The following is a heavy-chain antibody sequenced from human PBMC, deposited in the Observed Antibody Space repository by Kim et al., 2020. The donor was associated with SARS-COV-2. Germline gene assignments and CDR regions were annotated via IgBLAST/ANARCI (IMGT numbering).Heavy chain of an antibody. D-gene: IGHD3-22*01. V-gene: IGHV3-30*18. Sequence: GGSLRLSCAASGFTLISYGMHWVRQAPGKGLEWVAVISYDGSNKYYADSVKGRFTISRDNSKNTLYLQMNSLRAEDTAVYYCAKEKYYYDSSGLLLDYWGQGTLVTVSS. CDR1: GFTLISYG. CDR3: AKEKYYYDSSGLLLDY. CDR2: ISYDGSNK. J-gene: IGHJ4*02.